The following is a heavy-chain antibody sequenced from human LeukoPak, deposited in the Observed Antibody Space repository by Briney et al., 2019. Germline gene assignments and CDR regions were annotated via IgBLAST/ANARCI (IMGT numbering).Heavy chain of an antibody. CDR1: GGSISSYY. V-gene: IGHV4-59*01. D-gene: IGHD1-7*01. CDR2: IYYSGST. Sequence: SETLSLTCTVSGGSISSYYWSWIRQPPGKGLEWIGYIYYSGSTNYNPSLKSRVTISVDTSKNQFSLKLSSVTAADTAVYYCARESGTTGGDWIDPWGQGTLVTVSS. J-gene: IGHJ5*02. CDR3: ARESGTTGGDWIDP.